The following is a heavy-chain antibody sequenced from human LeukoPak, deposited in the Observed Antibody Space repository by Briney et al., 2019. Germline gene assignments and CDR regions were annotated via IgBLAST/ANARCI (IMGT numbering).Heavy chain of an antibody. Sequence: PSETLSLTCALYGGSFSTYYWFWIRQPPGKGLEWIGEINHSGNTNYNPSLKSRVTISVDTSKNQFSLKLSSVTAADTAVYYCASSPRGTEYFHHWGQGTLVTVSS. D-gene: IGHD3-10*01. J-gene: IGHJ1*01. V-gene: IGHV4-34*01. CDR3: ASSPRGTEYFHH. CDR1: GGSFSTYY. CDR2: INHSGNT.